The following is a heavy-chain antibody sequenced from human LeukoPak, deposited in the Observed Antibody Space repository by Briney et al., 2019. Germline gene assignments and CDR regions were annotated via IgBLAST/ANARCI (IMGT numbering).Heavy chain of an antibody. D-gene: IGHD2-15*01. Sequence: SVKVSCKASGYTFTSYAISWVRQAPGQGLEWMGRIIPILGIANYAQKFQGRVTITADKSTSTAYMELSSLRSEDTAVYYCARFCSGGSCYPDWGQGTLVTVSS. J-gene: IGHJ4*02. V-gene: IGHV1-69*04. CDR3: ARFCSGGSCYPD. CDR2: IIPILGIA. CDR1: GYTFTSYA.